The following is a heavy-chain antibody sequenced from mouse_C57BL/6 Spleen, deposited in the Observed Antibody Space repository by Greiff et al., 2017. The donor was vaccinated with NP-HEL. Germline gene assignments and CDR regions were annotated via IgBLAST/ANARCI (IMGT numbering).Heavy chain of an antibody. CDR2: IYPGDGDT. CDR1: GYAFSSSW. J-gene: IGHJ4*01. Sequence: QVQLQQSGPELVKPGASVKISCKASGYAFSSSWMNWVKQRPGKGLEWIGRIYPGDGDTNYNGKFKGKATLTADKSSSTAYMQLSSLTSEDSAAYFCAREDYDAMDYWGQGTSVTVSS. V-gene: IGHV1-82*01. D-gene: IGHD1-1*02. CDR3: AREDYDAMDY.